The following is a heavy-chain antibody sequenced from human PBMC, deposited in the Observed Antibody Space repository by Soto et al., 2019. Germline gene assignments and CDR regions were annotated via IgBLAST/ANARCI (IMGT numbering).Heavy chain of an antibody. V-gene: IGHV1-69*01. CDR1: GGTFSSYA. D-gene: IGHD4-17*01. CDR3: ARAGGEMDYSDYGWFDP. CDR2: IIPIFGTA. Sequence: QVQLVQSGAEVKKPGSSVKVSCKASGGTFSSYAISWVRQAPGQGLEWMGGIIPIFGTANYAQKFQGRVTITADESTSTAYMELSSLRSEDTAVYYCARAGGEMDYSDYGWFDPWGQGTLVTVSS. J-gene: IGHJ5*02.